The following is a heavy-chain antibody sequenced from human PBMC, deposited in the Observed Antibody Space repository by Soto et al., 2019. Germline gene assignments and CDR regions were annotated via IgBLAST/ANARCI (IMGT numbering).Heavy chain of an antibody. CDR3: ARTNTYCSSTSCYPPQWAFDI. J-gene: IGHJ3*02. CDR1: GYTFTSYA. Sequence: ASVKVSCKASGYTFTSYAMHWVRQAPGQRLERMGWINAGNGNTKYSQKFQGRVTITRDTSASTAYMELSSLRSEDTAVYYCARTNTYCSSTSCYPPQWAFDIWGQGTMVTVSS. D-gene: IGHD2-2*01. CDR2: INAGNGNT. V-gene: IGHV1-3*01.